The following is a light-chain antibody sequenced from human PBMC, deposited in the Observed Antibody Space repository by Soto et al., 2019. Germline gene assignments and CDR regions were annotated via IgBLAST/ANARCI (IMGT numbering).Light chain of an antibody. CDR1: QSVSSY. Sequence: IVLSHSKATLSLSPGERATHSCRASQSVSSYLAWYQQKPGQAPRLLIYDASNRATGIPARFSGSGSGTDCPLTISSFEPEDFAVHHCQQRINWLPWITFRHGRRVEI. V-gene: IGKV3-11*01. CDR2: DAS. J-gene: IGKJ5*01. CDR3: QQRINWLPWIT.